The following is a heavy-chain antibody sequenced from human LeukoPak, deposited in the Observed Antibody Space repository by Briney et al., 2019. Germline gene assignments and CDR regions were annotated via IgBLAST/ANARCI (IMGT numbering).Heavy chain of an antibody. Sequence: GGSLRLSCAASGFNFCSYSMTWVRQAPGKGLEWVSVISADSATTFYADSVKGRFTISRDNAKNTVFLQMSSLRAEDTALYYCARKSASGNYPLDYWGQGTLVTVSS. V-gene: IGHV3-23*01. CDR1: GFNFCSYS. J-gene: IGHJ4*02. CDR2: ISADSATT. CDR3: ARKSASGNYPLDY. D-gene: IGHD3-10*01.